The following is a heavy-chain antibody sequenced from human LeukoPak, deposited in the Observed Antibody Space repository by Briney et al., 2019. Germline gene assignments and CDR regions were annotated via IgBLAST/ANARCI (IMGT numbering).Heavy chain of an antibody. CDR3: ARDVPYYYDSSGYYSPFDC. D-gene: IGHD3-22*01. J-gene: IGHJ4*02. Sequence: GGSLILSCAASGFTFSTYAMTWVRQAPGKGLEWVSDISGTGGRTYYADSVKGRFTISRDNSKNTVDLLMNSLRAEDTAIYYCARDVPYYYDSSGYYSPFDCWGQGTLLTDSP. CDR1: GFTFSTYA. V-gene: IGHV3-23*01. CDR2: ISGTGGRT.